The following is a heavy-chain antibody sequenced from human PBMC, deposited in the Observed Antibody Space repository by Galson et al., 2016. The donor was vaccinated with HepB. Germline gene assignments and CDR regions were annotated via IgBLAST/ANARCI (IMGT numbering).Heavy chain of an antibody. V-gene: IGHV3-53*01. J-gene: IGHJ4*02. Sequence: SLRLSCAASGFTVSSNYMNWVRQAPGKGLEWVSVIYGGGTTYYADSVKGRFTISRDNSKNTLYLQMNSLRAADTAVYYCSGVWGGTAADTAHWGQGTLVTVSS. CDR2: IYGGGTT. D-gene: IGHD6-13*01. CDR1: GFTVSSNY. CDR3: SGVWGGTAADTAH.